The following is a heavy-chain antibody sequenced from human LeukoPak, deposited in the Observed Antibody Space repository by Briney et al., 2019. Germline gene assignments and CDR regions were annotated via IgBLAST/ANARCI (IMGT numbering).Heavy chain of an antibody. V-gene: IGHV3-53*01. Sequence: GGSLRLSCAASGFTFSSYSMNWVRQAPGKGLEWVSIIYSGGSTYYADSVKGRFTISRDTSKSTLYLQMNSLRAEDTALYYCARGGSGSWHYGMDVWGQGTTVTVSS. CDR1: GFTFSSYS. J-gene: IGHJ6*02. CDR3: ARGGSGSWHYGMDV. D-gene: IGHD6-13*01. CDR2: IYSGGST.